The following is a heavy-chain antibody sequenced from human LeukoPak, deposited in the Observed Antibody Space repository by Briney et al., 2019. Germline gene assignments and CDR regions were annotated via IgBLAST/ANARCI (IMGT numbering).Heavy chain of an antibody. J-gene: IGHJ3*02. CDR1: GFTFSIYE. D-gene: IGHD1-26*01. Sequence: GGSLRLSCAASGFTFSIYEMNWVRQAPGKGLEWVSYISGGGSTIYYADSVKGRFTISRDNAKNSLYLQMNSLRAEDTAVYYCARGGSYTAGAFDIWGQGTLVTVSS. CDR2: ISGGGSTI. CDR3: ARGGSYTAGAFDI. V-gene: IGHV3-48*03.